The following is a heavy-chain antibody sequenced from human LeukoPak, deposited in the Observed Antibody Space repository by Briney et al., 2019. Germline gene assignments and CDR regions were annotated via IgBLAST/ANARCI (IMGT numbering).Heavy chain of an antibody. CDR3: ARVGCSSTSCHAPGWLVPYYFDY. CDR2: ISSSSSYI. V-gene: IGHV3-21*01. CDR1: GFTFSSYS. Sequence: PGGSLRLSCAASGFTFSSYSMNWVRQAPGKGLEWVSSISSSSSYIYYADSVKGRFTISRDNAKNSLYLQMNSLRAEDTAVYYCARVGCSSTSCHAPGWLVPYYFDYWGQGTLVTVSS. J-gene: IGHJ4*02. D-gene: IGHD2-2*01.